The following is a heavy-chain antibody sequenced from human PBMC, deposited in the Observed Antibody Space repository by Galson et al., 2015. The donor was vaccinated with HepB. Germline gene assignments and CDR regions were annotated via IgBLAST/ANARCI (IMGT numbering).Heavy chain of an antibody. V-gene: IGHV3-66*01. CDR3: ARDQTYCGGDCYGS. D-gene: IGHD2-21*01. J-gene: IGHJ5*02. CDR1: GFTVSSNY. CDR2: IYSGGST. Sequence: SLRLSCAASGFTVSSNYMSWVRQAPGKGLEWVSVIYSGGSTYYADSVKGRFTISRDNSKNTLYLQMNSLRAEDTAVYYCARDQTYCGGDCYGSWGQGTLVTVSS.